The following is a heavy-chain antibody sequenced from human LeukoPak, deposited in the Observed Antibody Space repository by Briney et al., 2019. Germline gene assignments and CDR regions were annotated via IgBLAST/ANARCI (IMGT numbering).Heavy chain of an antibody. CDR3: ARDRYYGSGSPEGFDAFDI. J-gene: IGHJ3*02. V-gene: IGHV1-69*06. Sequence: ASVKVSCKASGGTFSSYAISWVRQAPGQGLEWMGGIIPIFGTANYAQKFQGRVTITADKSTSTAYTELSSLRSEDTAVYYCARDRYYGSGSPEGFDAFDIWGQGTMVTVSS. D-gene: IGHD3-10*01. CDR1: GGTFSSYA. CDR2: IIPIFGTA.